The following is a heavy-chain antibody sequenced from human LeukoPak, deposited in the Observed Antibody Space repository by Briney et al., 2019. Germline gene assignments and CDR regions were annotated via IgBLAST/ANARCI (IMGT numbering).Heavy chain of an antibody. CDR3: AKRQGGYGFDY. D-gene: IGHD3-22*01. J-gene: IGHJ4*02. CDR2: ISGSGDTT. V-gene: IGHV3-23*01. CDR1: GFTFSNYA. Sequence: PGGSLRLSCAASGFTFSNYAMSWVRQAPGKGLEWVSGISGSGDTTYQADSVKGRFTISRDNSKNTLYLQMNSLRAEDTAVCYCAKRQGGYGFDYWGQGILVTVSS.